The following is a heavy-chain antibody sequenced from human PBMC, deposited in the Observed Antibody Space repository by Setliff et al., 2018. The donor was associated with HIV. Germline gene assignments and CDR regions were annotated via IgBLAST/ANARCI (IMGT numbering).Heavy chain of an antibody. J-gene: IGHJ3*02. CDR2: ISYDGSYE. CDR3: AKDSGYSGYLGQEAFDI. Sequence: GGSLRLSCAASGFTFSIYAMHWVRQAPGKGLEWVAFISYDGSYEYYANSVKGRFTISRDNAKNTLYLQTNSLIVGDTAVYYCAKDSGYSGYLGQEAFDIWGQGTMVTVSS. D-gene: IGHD5-12*01. CDR1: GFTFSIYA. V-gene: IGHV3-30*04.